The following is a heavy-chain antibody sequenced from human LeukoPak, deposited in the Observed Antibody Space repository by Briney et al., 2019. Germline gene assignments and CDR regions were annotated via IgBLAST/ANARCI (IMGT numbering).Heavy chain of an antibody. CDR3: AKQLGYCSDGSCYFPY. J-gene: IGHJ4*02. CDR2: ISNNGGYT. D-gene: IGHD2-15*01. Sequence: GGSLRLSCAAPGFTFSSSAMSWVRQAPGKGLEWGSAISNNGGYTYYADSVQGRFTTSRDNSKSTLCLQMNSLRAEDTAVYYCAKQLGYCSDGSCYFPYWGQGTLVTVSS. CDR1: GFTFSSSA. V-gene: IGHV3-23*01.